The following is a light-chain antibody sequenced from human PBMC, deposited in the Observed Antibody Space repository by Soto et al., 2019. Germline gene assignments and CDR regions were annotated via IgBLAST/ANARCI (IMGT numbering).Light chain of an antibody. Sequence: EIVLTQSPGTLSLSPGERATLSCRASQSVSSSYLAWYQQKPGQAPRLLIYGASSRATGIPDRFSGSGSGTAFTLTISRLEPEDFAVYYCQQYGSSPLTFAGATKVEIK. J-gene: IGKJ4*01. V-gene: IGKV3-20*01. CDR1: QSVSSSY. CDR3: QQYGSSPLT. CDR2: GAS.